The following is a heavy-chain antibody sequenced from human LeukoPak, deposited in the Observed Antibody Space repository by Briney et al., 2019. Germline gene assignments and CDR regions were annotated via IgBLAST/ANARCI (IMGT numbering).Heavy chain of an antibody. J-gene: IGHJ4*02. CDR3: VRGGATGGRFEN. D-gene: IGHD1-26*01. Sequence: PGGSLRLSCTASGFTFGGYAMSWVRQAPGKGLEWVSSISAGSEDSYYADSVKGRFTISRDNSKNSLYLQMNSLRAEDTAVYYCVRGGATGGRFENWGQGILVTVSS. CDR1: GFTFGGYA. V-gene: IGHV3-23*01. CDR2: ISAGSEDS.